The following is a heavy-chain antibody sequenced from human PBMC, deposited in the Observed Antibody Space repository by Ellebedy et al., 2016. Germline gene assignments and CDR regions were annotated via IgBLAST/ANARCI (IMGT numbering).Heavy chain of an antibody. CDR3: VKSGHNYAWSY. J-gene: IGHJ4*02. Sequence: GGSLRLSCVATGLTVSSAYISWLRQTPGRGPEWVAMTSPDGSTHYPDSVRGRFTMSRDNSKNTLYLQMNSLTADDTAVYFCVKSGHNYAWSYWGQGTLVTVSS. CDR1: GLTVSSAY. V-gene: IGHV3-53*01. CDR2: TSPDGST. D-gene: IGHD2-2*01.